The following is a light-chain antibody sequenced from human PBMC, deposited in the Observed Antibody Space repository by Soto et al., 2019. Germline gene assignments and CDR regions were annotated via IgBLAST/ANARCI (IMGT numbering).Light chain of an antibody. CDR1: QTIGTY. CDR2: DAS. Sequence: IEVTQSPSSLAASLGDRVTITCRASQTIGTYVNWYRQKSGAAPELLIYDASTLQSGVPSRFRGGASGTDFTPTISSLQLDDFATYYCQQSYNTPLTFGQGTKVDIK. CDR3: QQSYNTPLT. V-gene: IGKV1-39*01. J-gene: IGKJ1*01.